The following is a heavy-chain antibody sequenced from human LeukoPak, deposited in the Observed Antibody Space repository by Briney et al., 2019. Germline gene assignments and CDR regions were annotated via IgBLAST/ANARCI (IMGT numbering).Heavy chain of an antibody. CDR2: IVVGSGNT. CDR1: GFTFTSSA. J-gene: IGHJ4*02. D-gene: IGHD3-9*01. V-gene: IGHV1-58*02. CDR3: AADPAYYDILTGYYRGNFDY. Sequence: SVKVSCKASGFTFTSSAMQWVRQARGQRLEWIGWIVVGSGNTNYAQKFQERVTITRDMSTSTAYMELSSLRSEDTAVYYCAADPAYYDILTGYYRGNFDYWGQGTLVTVSS.